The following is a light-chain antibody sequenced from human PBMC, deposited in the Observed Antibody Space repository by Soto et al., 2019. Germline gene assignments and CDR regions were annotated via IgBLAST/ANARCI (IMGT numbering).Light chain of an antibody. CDR2: GAT. CDR3: QQYGSSPWT. Sequence: EIVLTQSPGTLSLSPGERATLSCRASQRVSSSYLAWYQQKPGQGPRLLIYGATSRATGIPDRFSGSGSGTDFTLTISRLEPEDFAVYYCQQYGSSPWTFGQGTKVDIK. CDR1: QRVSSSY. V-gene: IGKV3-20*01. J-gene: IGKJ1*01.